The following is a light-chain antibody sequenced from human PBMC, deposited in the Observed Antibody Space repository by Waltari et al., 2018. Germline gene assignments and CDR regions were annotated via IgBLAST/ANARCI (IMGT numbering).Light chain of an antibody. V-gene: IGLV2-14*03. CDR2: YVT. CDR3: SSFTDTHTLL. J-gene: IGLJ2*01. CDR1: SNDVGASNF. Sequence: QSALTQPASVSGSPGQSITISCTGTSNDVGASNFVSWYQQHPGRAPQRMIYYVTERPYGISYRFSGSKSANTASLTISGLLPEDEAIYYCSSFTDTHTLLFGGGTTVTVL.